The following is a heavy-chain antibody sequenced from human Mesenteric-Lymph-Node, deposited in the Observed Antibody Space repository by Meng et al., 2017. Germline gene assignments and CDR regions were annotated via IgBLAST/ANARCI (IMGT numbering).Heavy chain of an antibody. Sequence: QGQRQEAGPGLVKPSQTLSLTCTVSGGSISSGGFYWSWIRQHPGKGLEWIGYIYHGGSTDYNPSLKSRVTISGDRSKNQFSLNLSSLTAADTAVYYCARHVYGDSYGFWGQGTLVTVSS. D-gene: IGHD4-17*01. CDR2: IYHGGST. CDR1: GGSISSGGFY. CDR3: ARHVYGDSYGF. J-gene: IGHJ4*02. V-gene: IGHV4-31*03.